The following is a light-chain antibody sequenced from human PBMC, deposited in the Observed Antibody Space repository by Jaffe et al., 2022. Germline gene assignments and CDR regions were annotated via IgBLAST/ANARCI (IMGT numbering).Light chain of an antibody. CDR1: QSLVHSDGNTY. J-gene: IGKJ1*01. CDR2: RVS. V-gene: IGKV2-30*02. CDR3: MQAKYWPWT. Sequence: DVVMTQSPLSLPVTLGQPASISCRSSQSLVHSDGNTYLNWFQQRPGQSPRRLIYRVSTRDSGVPDRFSGSGSDTDFTLKISRVEADDVGLYYCMQAKYWPWTFGQGTKVEIK.